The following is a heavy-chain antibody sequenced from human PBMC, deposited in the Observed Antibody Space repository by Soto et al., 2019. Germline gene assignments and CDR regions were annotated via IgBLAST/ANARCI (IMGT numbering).Heavy chain of an antibody. D-gene: IGHD2-21*02. Sequence: QVQLQESGPGLVKPSGTLSLTCAVSGGSISSSNWWSWVRQPPGKGLEWIGEIYHSGSTNYNPSPNLRVTTSVDKSKHQVSLQLSAVTAADTAVYYCDYRGDHIRHDWFDPWGQGTLVTVSS. V-gene: IGHV4-4*02. J-gene: IGHJ5*02. CDR2: IYHSGST. CDR3: DYRGDHIRHDWFDP. CDR1: GGSISSSNW.